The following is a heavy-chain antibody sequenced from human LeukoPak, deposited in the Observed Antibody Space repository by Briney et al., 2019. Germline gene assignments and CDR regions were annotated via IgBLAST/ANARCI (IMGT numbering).Heavy chain of an antibody. J-gene: IGHJ4*02. D-gene: IGHD3-3*01. Sequence: ASVKVSCKASGYTFTSYGISWVRQAPGQGLEWMGIINPSGGSTSYAQKFQGRVTMTRDMSTSTVYMELSSLRSEDTAVYYCAREAITIFGVVTALDYWGQGTLVTVSS. V-gene: IGHV1-46*01. CDR1: GYTFTSYG. CDR2: INPSGGST. CDR3: AREAITIFGVVTALDY.